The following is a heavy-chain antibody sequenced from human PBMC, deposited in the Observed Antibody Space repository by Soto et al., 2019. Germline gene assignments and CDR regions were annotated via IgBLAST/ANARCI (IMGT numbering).Heavy chain of an antibody. CDR2: ISSSSSYI. V-gene: IGHV3-21*01. J-gene: IGHJ4*02. D-gene: IGHD4-17*01. CDR1: GFTFSSYS. CDR3: ARDRYGDYGYLDY. Sequence: PGGSLRLSCAASGFTFSSYSMNWVRQAPGKGLEWVSSISSSSSYIYYADSVKGRFTISRDNAKNSLYLQMNSLRAEDTAVYYCARDRYGDYGYLDYWGQGTLVTVSS.